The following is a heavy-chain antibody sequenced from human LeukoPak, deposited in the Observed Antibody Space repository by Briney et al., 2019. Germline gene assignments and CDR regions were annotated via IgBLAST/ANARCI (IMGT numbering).Heavy chain of an antibody. Sequence: SETLSLTCTVSGGSISSYYWSWIRQPPGKGREWIGYIYYSGSTNYNPSLKSRVTIAVDASKNQFSLKLSSVTAADTAVYYCARASLLEWLFLGDAFDIWGQGTMVTVSS. CDR3: ARASLLEWLFLGDAFDI. D-gene: IGHD3-3*01. CDR1: GGSISSYY. V-gene: IGHV4-59*01. CDR2: IYYSGST. J-gene: IGHJ3*02.